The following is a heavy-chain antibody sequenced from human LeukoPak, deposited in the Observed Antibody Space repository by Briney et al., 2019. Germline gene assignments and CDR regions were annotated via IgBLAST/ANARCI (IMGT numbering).Heavy chain of an antibody. Sequence: GGSLRLSCAASGFTFSSYWMSWVRQAPGKGLEWVANIKQDGSEKYYVDSVKGRFTISRDNAKNSLYPQMNSLRAEDTAVYYCASPGYDGAFDYWGQGTLVTVSS. CDR2: IKQDGSEK. CDR1: GFTFSSYW. J-gene: IGHJ4*02. V-gene: IGHV3-7*01. CDR3: ASPGYDGAFDY. D-gene: IGHD5-12*01.